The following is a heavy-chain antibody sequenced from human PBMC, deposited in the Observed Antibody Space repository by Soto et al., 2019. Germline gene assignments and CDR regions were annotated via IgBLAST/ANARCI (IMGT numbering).Heavy chain of an antibody. CDR1: GGTFSSYA. CDR3: AREMPYCTNGVCYRAGLGMDV. CDR2: IIPIFGTA. D-gene: IGHD2-8*01. V-gene: IGHV1-69*05. Sequence: SVKVSCKASGGTFSSYAISWVRQAPGKGLEWMGGIIPIFGTANYAQKFQGRVTLTTDESTSTAYMELSSLRSEDTAVYYCAREMPYCTNGVCYRAGLGMDVWGQGTTVTVSS. J-gene: IGHJ6*02.